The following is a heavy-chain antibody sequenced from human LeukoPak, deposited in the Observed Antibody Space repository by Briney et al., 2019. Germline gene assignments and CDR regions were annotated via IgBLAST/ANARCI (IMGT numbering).Heavy chain of an antibody. Sequence: SETLSLTCVVSGGSISSGVYSWNWIRQPPGKGLEWIGNIYHSGSTYYNPSLKSRVTTSVDRSKNQFSLNLTSVTAADTAVYYCARVNVMTTPGAFGIWGQGTRVTVSS. D-gene: IGHD1-1*01. V-gene: IGHV4-30-2*01. J-gene: IGHJ3*02. CDR3: ARVNVMTTPGAFGI. CDR2: IYHSGST. CDR1: GGSISSGVYS.